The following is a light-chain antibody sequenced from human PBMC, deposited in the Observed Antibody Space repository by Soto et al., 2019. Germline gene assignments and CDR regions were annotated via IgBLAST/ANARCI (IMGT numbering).Light chain of an antibody. V-gene: IGLV1-40*01. J-gene: IGLJ2*01. CDR2: GNI. CDR1: NSNIGAGYD. CDR3: QSYDTSLRGAV. Sequence: QSVLAQPPSVSGAPGQRVTISCTGSNSNIGAGYDVHWYQQLPGTAPKLLIYGNINRPSGVPDRFSGSKSGTSASLAITGLQAEDEADYYCQSYDTSLRGAVFGGGTKLTVL.